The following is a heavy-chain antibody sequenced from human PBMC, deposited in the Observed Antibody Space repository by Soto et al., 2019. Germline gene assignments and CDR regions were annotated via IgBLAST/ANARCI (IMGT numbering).Heavy chain of an antibody. V-gene: IGHV5-51*01. CDR1: GYSFTSYW. Sequence: RGESLKISCKGSGYSFTSYWIGWVRQMPGKGLEWMGIIYPGDSDTRYSPSFQGQVTISADKSISTAYLQWSSLKASDTAMYYCAILPQGYCSSTSCYENWFDPWGQGTLVTVSS. J-gene: IGHJ5*02. CDR3: AILPQGYCSSTSCYENWFDP. D-gene: IGHD2-2*01. CDR2: IYPGDSDT.